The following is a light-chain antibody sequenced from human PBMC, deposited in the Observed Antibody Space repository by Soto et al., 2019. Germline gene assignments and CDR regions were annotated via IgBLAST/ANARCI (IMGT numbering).Light chain of an antibody. CDR1: TGAVTSGNY. CDR3: LISYGGDNLV. J-gene: IGLJ3*02. Sequence: QTVVTQEPSLPVSPGGTVTLTCASSTGAVTSGNYPSWFQQKPGQAPRTLIYTTDDKHSWTPARFSGSILGGKASLTLSGVQPEDAAEYYCLISYGGDNLVFGGGNKLTFL. V-gene: IGLV7-43*01. CDR2: TTD.